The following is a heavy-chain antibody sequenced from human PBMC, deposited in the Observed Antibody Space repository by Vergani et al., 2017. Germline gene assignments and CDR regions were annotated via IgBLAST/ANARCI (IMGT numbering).Heavy chain of an antibody. J-gene: IGHJ4*02. D-gene: IGHD2-15*01. V-gene: IGHV1-24*01. CDR1: GGTFSSYA. CDR2: FDPEDGET. Sequence: QVQLVQSGAEVKKPGSSVKVSCKASGGTFSSYAISWVRQAPGQGLEWMGGFDPEDGETIYAQKFQGRVTMTEDTSTDTAYMELGSLRSEDTAVYYCAADIVVVVAATRCFDYWGQGALVTVSS. CDR3: AADIVVVVAATRCFDY.